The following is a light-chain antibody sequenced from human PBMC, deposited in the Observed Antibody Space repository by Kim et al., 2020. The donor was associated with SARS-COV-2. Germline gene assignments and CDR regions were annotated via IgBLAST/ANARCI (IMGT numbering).Light chain of an antibody. CDR3: LLSYSGLVF. CDR2: DST. CDR1: TGAVTSGPY. V-gene: IGLV7-46*01. Sequence: QSVVTQEPSLTVSPGGTVTLTCASSTGAVTSGPYASWFQHKPGQAPRTLSYDSTHTPSLTPARFSGSLLGGSAALTLSGAQPEDEADYYCLLSYSGLVFFGGGTQLTVL. J-gene: IGLJ2*01.